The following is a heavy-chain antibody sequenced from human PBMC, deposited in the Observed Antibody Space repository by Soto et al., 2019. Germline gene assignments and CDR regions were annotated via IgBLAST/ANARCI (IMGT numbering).Heavy chain of an antibody. CDR2: ISGNGDST. V-gene: IGHV3-23*01. Sequence: EVLLLGSGGGLVQPGGSLRLSCAASGFTFTNYGMSWVRQAPGKGLEWVSAISGNGDSTYYADSVKGRFTISRDNSKNTLYLQMNSLRVEDTAVYYCARVPNYCTSTRCQPYFDYWGQGTLVTVSS. J-gene: IGHJ4*02. CDR1: GFTFTNYG. D-gene: IGHD2-2*01. CDR3: ARVPNYCTSTRCQPYFDY.